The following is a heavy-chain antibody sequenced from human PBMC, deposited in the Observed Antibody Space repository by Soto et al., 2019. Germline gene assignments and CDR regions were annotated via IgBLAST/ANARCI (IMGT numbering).Heavy chain of an antibody. CDR2: INPNTGDT. CDR3: LGGVATTGHYYGFDV. Sequence: QVQLVQSGAEVKKPGASVKVSCKASGYVFTSYYLHWARQAPGQGLEWMGWINPNTGDTYYAGNFESRITLTRDTSTNTASMELWNLRSADTAVYYCLGGVATTGHYYGFDVWGQGTAVNVSS. V-gene: IGHV1-2*02. J-gene: IGHJ6*02. CDR1: GYVFTSYY. D-gene: IGHD5-12*01.